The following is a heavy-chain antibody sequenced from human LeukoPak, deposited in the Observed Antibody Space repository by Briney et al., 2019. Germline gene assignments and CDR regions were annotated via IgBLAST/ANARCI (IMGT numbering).Heavy chain of an antibody. Sequence: PSETLSLTCTVSGGSISSYYWSWIRQPPGKGLEWIGYIYYSGSTNYNPSLKSRVTISVDTSKNQFSLKLSSVTAADTAVYYCASMAAPDLNNYYYYYYMDVWSKGTTVTVSS. J-gene: IGHJ6*03. V-gene: IGHV4-59*01. CDR3: ASMAAPDLNNYYYYYYMDV. CDR2: IYYSGST. CDR1: GGSISSYY. D-gene: IGHD6-13*01.